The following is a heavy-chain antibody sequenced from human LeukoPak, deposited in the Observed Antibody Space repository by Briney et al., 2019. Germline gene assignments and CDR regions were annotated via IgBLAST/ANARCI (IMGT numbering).Heavy chain of an antibody. CDR1: GFTFSGYW. V-gene: IGHV3-74*01. J-gene: IGHJ4*02. CDR2: IKSDGSYT. Sequence: SGGSLRISCAASGFTFSGYWMHWVRQAQGKGLVWVSRIKSDGSYTAYADSVKGRFTISRDNAKNTLYLQMNSLRAEDTAVYYCATSRTFDYWGQGTLVTVSS. CDR3: ATSRTFDY.